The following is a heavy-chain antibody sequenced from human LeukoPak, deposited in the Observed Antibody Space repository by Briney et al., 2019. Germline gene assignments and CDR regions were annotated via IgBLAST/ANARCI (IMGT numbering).Heavy chain of an antibody. D-gene: IGHD3-22*01. V-gene: IGHV3-23*01. CDR2: ISGSGGST. Sequence: PGGSLRLSCAASGFTFNNYAMSWVRQAPGKGLGGVSAISGSGGSTYYADPLKGRFTISRHNSKNTLYLQRNSLRAEDTALYYCAKDGIGGIYYDSSGCFDNWGQGTLVTVSS. CDR1: GFTFNNYA. J-gene: IGHJ4*02. CDR3: AKDGIGGIYYDSSGCFDN.